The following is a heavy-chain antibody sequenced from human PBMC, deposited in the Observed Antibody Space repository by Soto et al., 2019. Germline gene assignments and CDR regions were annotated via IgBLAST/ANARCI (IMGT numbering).Heavy chain of an antibody. Sequence: QVQLQQWGAGLLKPSETLSLTCAVYGGSFSGYYWSWIRQPPGKGLEWIGEINHSGSTNYNPSLKSRVTISVDTSKNQFSLKLSSVTAADTAVYYCARGYCSSTSCYQGILSIAARPVGRPRYNWFDPWGQGTLVTVSS. D-gene: IGHD2-2*01. V-gene: IGHV4-34*01. J-gene: IGHJ5*02. CDR3: ARGYCSSTSCYQGILSIAARPVGRPRYNWFDP. CDR1: GGSFSGYY. CDR2: INHSGST.